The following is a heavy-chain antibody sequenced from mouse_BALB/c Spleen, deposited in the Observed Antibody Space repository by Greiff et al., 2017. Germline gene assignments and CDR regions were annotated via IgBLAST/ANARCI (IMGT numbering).Heavy chain of an antibody. CDR2: IWTGGGT. CDR1: GFSLTSYD. D-gene: IGHD2-3*01. J-gene: IGHJ4*01. CDR3: VRDSGYSYAMDY. Sequence: QVQLKESGPGLVAPSQSLSITCTVSGFSLTSYDISWIRQPPGKGLEWLGVIWTGGGTNYNSAFMSRLSISKDNSKSQVFLKMNSLQTDDTAIYYCVRDSGYSYAMDYWGQGTSVTVSS. V-gene: IGHV2-9-2*01.